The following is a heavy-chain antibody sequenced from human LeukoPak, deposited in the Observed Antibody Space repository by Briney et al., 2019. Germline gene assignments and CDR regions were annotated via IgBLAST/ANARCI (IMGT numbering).Heavy chain of an antibody. CDR2: FKTKIAGGTI. J-gene: IGHJ4*02. CDR1: GFSFSNAY. Sequence: GGSLTLFCAASGFSFSNAYMSWVRQAPGKGLEWVGRFKTKIAGGTIDYAAPVRGRFTISRDDSRNTLYLQMSSLKTDDTAVYYCAAGLGTSDFDSWGQGTLVTVSS. CDR3: AAGLGTSDFDS. D-gene: IGHD7-27*01. V-gene: IGHV3-15*01.